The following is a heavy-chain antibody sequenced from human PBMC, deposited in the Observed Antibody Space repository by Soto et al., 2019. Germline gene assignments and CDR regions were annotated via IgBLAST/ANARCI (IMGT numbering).Heavy chain of an antibody. J-gene: IGHJ4*02. CDR2: INAGNGNT. D-gene: IGHD1-26*01. CDR3: ARSLRGIVRATGDY. Sequence: EASVKVSCKASGYTFTSNAMHWVRQAPGQRLEWMGWINAGNGNTKYSQKFQGRVTITRDTSASTAYMELSSLRSEDTAVYYCARSLRGIVRATGDYWGQGTLVIVSS. V-gene: IGHV1-3*01. CDR1: GYTFTSNA.